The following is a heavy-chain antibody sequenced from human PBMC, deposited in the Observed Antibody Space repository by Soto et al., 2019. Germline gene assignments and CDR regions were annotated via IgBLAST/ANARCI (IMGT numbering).Heavy chain of an antibody. CDR1: GGTFSTSA. V-gene: IGHV1-69*13. CDR2: IMPIFRTP. J-gene: IGHJ6*02. CDR3: ARDKDRQQLGGNYYYMLDV. D-gene: IGHD3-3*02. Sequence: QVQLEQSGAEVKKPGSSVKVSCKASGGTFSTSAISWVRQAPGQGLEWMGGIMPIFRTPDYAQKSQGRVTITADESTSTAYMELSGLRSDGTAVYYCARDKDRQQLGGNYYYMLDVWGQGTTVTVSS.